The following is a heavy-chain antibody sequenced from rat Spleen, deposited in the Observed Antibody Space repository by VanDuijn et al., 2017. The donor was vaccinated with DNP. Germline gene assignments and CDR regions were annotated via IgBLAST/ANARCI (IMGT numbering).Heavy chain of an antibody. Sequence: EVQLVESGGDLVQPGRSLKLSCVASGFTFSYYWMAWIHQVPGKGLEWIASITSGSGSTSYLDSVRGRFTISRDDARDTLFLQMNSLRSGDTATYYCTRPRGSYGGYRVDAWGQGISVSVSS. CDR1: GFTFSYYW. CDR3: TRPRGSYGGYRVDA. D-gene: IGHD1-11*01. CDR2: ITSGSGST. V-gene: IGHV5-31*01. J-gene: IGHJ4*01.